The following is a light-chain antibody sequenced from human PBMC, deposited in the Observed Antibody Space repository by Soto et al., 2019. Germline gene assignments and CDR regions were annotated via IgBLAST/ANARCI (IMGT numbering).Light chain of an antibody. CDR2: EDD. CDR3: QSYDSTNVV. J-gene: IGLJ3*02. CDR1: GGSIASHY. Sequence: NFMLTQPLSVSDSPGKTVTISCNRSGGSIASHYVRLFQQRPGSAPTTVIYEDDQRPSGVPDRFSGSIDSSSNSASLAISGLKTEDEADYYCQSYDSTNVVFGGGTKLTVL. V-gene: IGLV6-57*04.